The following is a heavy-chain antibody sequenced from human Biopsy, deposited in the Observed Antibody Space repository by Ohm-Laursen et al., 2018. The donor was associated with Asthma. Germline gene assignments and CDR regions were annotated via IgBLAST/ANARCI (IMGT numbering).Heavy chain of an antibody. CDR2: IDQSGYT. Sequence: PSQTLSLTCTFSGGSINSHYWNWIRQPPGKGLEWIGEIDQSGYTNYNPSLKSRVTISADTSKNQFHLNLSSVTAADTAVYFCARAAITGIRGWFDPWGQGTQVTVSS. CDR1: GGSINSHY. J-gene: IGHJ5*02. V-gene: IGHV4-34*01. CDR3: ARAAITGIRGWFDP. D-gene: IGHD1-20*01.